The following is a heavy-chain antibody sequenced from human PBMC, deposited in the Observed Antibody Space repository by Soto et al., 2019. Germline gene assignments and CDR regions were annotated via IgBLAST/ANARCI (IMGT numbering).Heavy chain of an antibody. J-gene: IGHJ4*02. CDR2: ISSSSSTI. CDR3: ARETSQKLVFPHNPDLDY. D-gene: IGHD6-13*01. CDR1: GFTFSSYS. Sequence: GGSLRLSCAASGFTFSSYSMNWVRQAPGKGLEWVSYISSSSSTIYYADSVKGRFTISRDNAKNSLYLQMNSLRDEDTAVYYCARETSQKLVFPHNPDLDYWGQGTMVTVYS. V-gene: IGHV3-48*02.